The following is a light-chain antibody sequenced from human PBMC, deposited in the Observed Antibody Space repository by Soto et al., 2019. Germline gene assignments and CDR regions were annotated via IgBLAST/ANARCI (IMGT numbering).Light chain of an antibody. CDR2: DAS. CDR3: QKYDSDPLT. V-gene: IGKV1-27*01. CDR1: HDIGNS. J-gene: IGKJ4*01. Sequence: DLQMPQSPPSLSAAVGDRVTVTCRASHDIGNSLAWYQQRPGKGPRLLIYDASTLQSGITARFSGNGSGTDFPRVISHLRPEDVATYYCQKYDSDPLTCGGGPKVEVK.